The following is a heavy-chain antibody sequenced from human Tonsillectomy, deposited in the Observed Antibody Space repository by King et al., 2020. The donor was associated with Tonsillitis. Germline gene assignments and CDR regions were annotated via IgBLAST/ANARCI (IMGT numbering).Heavy chain of an antibody. CDR3: ARVGVGCYDSSGFAGWFDP. CDR2: INPNSGGK. V-gene: IGHV1-2*02. Sequence: QLVQSGAEVKKPGASVKVSCKASGYTFTGYYMHWVRQAPGQGLEWMGWINPNSGGKNYAQKFQGRVTMTRDTSISTAYMELSRLRSDDTAVYYCARVGVGCYDSSGFAGWFDPWGQGTLVTVSS. CDR1: GYTFTGYY. J-gene: IGHJ5*02. D-gene: IGHD3-22*01.